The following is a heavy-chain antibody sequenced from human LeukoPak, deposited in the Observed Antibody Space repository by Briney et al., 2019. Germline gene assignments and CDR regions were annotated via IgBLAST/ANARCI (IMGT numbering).Heavy chain of an antibody. D-gene: IGHD6-13*01. CDR1: GGSISSSSYY. V-gene: IGHV4-39*01. CDR2: IYYSGST. Sequence: SETLSLTCTVSGGSISSSSYYWGWIRQPPGKGLEWIGSIYYSGSTYYNPSLKSRVTISVDTSKNQFSLKLSSVTAADTAVYYCARHVSSSWSLRGNWFDPWGQGTLVTVSS. J-gene: IGHJ5*02. CDR3: ARHVSSSWSLRGNWFDP.